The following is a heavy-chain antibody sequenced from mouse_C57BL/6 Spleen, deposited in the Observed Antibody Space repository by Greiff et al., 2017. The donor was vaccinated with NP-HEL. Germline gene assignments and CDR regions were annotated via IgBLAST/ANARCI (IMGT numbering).Heavy chain of an antibody. D-gene: IGHD2-3*01. J-gene: IGHJ3*01. CDR2: ISSGGRYT. CDR1: GFTFSSYG. CDR3: ARHLDPDGYYVPLFAY. Sequence: EVKLMESGGDLVKPGGSLKLSCAASGFTFSSYGMSWVRQTPDKRLEWVATISSGGRYTYYPDSVKGRFTLSRANAKNTLYLQMSSLKSEDTAMYYCARHLDPDGYYVPLFAYWGQGTLVTVSA. V-gene: IGHV5-6*01.